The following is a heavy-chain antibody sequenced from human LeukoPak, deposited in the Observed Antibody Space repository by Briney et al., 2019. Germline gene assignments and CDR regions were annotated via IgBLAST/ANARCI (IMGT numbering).Heavy chain of an antibody. J-gene: IGHJ4*02. Sequence: ASVKVSCKASGYTFISHGISWVRQAPGQGLEWMGWISAYNGNTNYAQKLQGRVTMTTDTSTSTAYMELRSLRSDDTAVYYCTRIITMIGDYWGQGTLVTVSS. CDR3: TRIITMIGDY. CDR1: GYTFISHG. CDR2: ISAYNGNT. D-gene: IGHD3-22*01. V-gene: IGHV1-18*01.